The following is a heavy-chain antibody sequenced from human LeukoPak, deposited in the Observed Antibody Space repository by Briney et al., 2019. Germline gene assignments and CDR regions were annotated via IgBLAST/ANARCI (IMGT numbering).Heavy chain of an antibody. Sequence: ASVKVSCKASGYTFTSYDINWVRQATGQGLEWMGWMNPNSGNTGYAQKFQGRVTMTRNTSISTAYMELSSLRSEDTAVYYCATYPGAIYGMDDWGQGTTVTVSS. D-gene: IGHD3-10*01. CDR3: ATYPGAIYGMDD. V-gene: IGHV1-8*01. CDR1: GYTFTSYD. J-gene: IGHJ6*02. CDR2: MNPNSGNT.